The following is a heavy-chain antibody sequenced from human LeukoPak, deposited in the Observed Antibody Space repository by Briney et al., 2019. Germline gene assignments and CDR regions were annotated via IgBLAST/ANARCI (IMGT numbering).Heavy chain of an antibody. CDR3: ARGWAWGSGYSGLGIFDY. D-gene: IGHD5-12*01. CDR2: IWYDGSNK. V-gene: IGHV3-33*01. J-gene: IGHJ4*02. Sequence: PGGSLRLSCAASRFTFSSYGMHWVRQAPGKGLEWVAVIWYDGSNKYYADSVKGRFTIPRDSSKNTLYLQMNSLRADDTAVYYCARGWAWGSGYSGLGIFDYWGQGTLVTVSS. CDR1: RFTFSSYG.